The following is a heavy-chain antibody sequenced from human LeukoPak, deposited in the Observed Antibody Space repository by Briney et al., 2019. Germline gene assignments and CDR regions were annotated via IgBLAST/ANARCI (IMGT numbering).Heavy chain of an antibody. CDR1: GFTFSSYS. Sequence: PGGSLRLSCAASGFTFSSYSMNWVRQALGKGLEWASSISSSSSYISYADSVKGRFTVSRDNAKNSLYLQMNSLRAEDTAMYYCARDVSGYSYGLGDYWGQGTLVTVSS. J-gene: IGHJ4*02. CDR3: ARDVSGYSYGLGDY. D-gene: IGHD5-18*01. CDR2: ISSSSSYI. V-gene: IGHV3-21*01.